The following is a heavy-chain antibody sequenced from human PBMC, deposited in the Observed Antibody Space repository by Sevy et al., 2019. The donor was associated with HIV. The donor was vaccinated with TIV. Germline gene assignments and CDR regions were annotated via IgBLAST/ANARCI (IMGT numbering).Heavy chain of an antibody. CDR3: AREFDGGPDY. Sequence: GGSLRLSCGASGFTFSTYWMSWVRQAPGKGLEWVANINQDGSQKYYVDSVKGRFTISKDNAKNSLYRQMSSLRAEDTAVYYCAREFDGGPDYWGQGTLVTVSS. CDR1: GFTFSTYW. V-gene: IGHV3-7*01. D-gene: IGHD3-9*01. CDR2: INQDGSQK. J-gene: IGHJ4*02.